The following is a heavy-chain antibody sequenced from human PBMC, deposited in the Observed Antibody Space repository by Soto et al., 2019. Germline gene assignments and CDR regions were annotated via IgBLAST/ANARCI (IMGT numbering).Heavy chain of an antibody. CDR3: ARNRDRSYSSSWWFDP. J-gene: IGHJ5*02. D-gene: IGHD6-13*01. CDR2: ISSSSSYI. V-gene: IGHV3-21*01. Sequence: PGGSLRLSCAASGFTFSSYSMNWVRQAPGKGLEWVSSISSSSSYIYYADSVKGRFTISRDNAKNSLYLQMNSLRAEDTAVYYCARNRDRSYSSSWWFDPWGQGTLVTSPQ. CDR1: GFTFSSYS.